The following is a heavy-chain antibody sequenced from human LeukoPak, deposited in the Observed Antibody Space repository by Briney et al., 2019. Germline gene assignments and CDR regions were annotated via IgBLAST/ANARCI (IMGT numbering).Heavy chain of an antibody. CDR1: GYSFTSYW. CDR2: IYPGDSDT. J-gene: IGHJ5*02. Sequence: PGESLKISCKGSGYSFTSYWIGGVRQMPGKGLEWMGIIYPGDSDTRYSPSFQGQVTISADKSISTAYLQWSSLKASDTAMYYCARIPDSSGYRVNWFDPWGQGTLVTVSS. D-gene: IGHD3-22*01. V-gene: IGHV5-51*01. CDR3: ARIPDSSGYRVNWFDP.